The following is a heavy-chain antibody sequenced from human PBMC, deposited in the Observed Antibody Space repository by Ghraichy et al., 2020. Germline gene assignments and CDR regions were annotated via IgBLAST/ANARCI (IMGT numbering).Heavy chain of an antibody. J-gene: IGHJ5*02. CDR1: GYTLTELS. Sequence: ASVKVSCKVSGYTLTELSMHWVRQAPGKGLEWMGGFDPEDGETIYAQKFQGRVTMTEDTSTDTAYMELSSLRSEDTAVYYCATEVREDTGHNWFDPWGQGTLVTVSS. CDR2: FDPEDGET. D-gene: IGHD3-10*01. V-gene: IGHV1-24*01. CDR3: ATEVREDTGHNWFDP.